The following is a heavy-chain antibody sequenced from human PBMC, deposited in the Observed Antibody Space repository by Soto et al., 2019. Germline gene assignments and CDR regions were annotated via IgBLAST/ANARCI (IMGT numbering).Heavy chain of an antibody. D-gene: IGHD6-13*01. CDR1: GGSISSSSYY. CDR3: ATRRHSSSWDYYYYYGMDV. V-gene: IGHV4-39*01. J-gene: IGHJ6*02. Sequence: PSETLSLTCTVSGGSISSSSYYWGWIRQPPGKGLEWIGSIYYSGSTYYNPSLESRVTISVDTSKNQFSLKLSSVTAADTAVYYCATRRHSSSWDYYYYYGMDVWGQGTTVTVSS. CDR2: IYYSGST.